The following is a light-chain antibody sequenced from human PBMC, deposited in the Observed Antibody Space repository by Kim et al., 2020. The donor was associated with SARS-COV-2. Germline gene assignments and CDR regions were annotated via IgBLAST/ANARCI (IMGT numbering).Light chain of an antibody. CDR3: QQYYSTLPYT. J-gene: IGKJ2*01. CDR2: WAS. CDR1: QSVLYSSNNKNY. V-gene: IGKV4-1*01. Sequence: TINCKSSQSVLYSSNNKNYLAWYQQKPGQPPKLLIYWASTRESGVPDRFSGSGSGTDFTLTISSLQAEDVAVYYCQQYYSTLPYTFGQGTKLEI.